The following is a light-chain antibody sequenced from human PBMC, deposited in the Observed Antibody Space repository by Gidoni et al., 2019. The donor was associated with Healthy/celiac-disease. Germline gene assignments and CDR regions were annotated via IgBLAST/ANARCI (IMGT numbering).Light chain of an antibody. J-gene: IGKJ4*01. CDR1: QSVSSN. CDR3: QQYAGT. CDR2: GAS. V-gene: IGKV3-15*01. Sequence: EIVITQSPATLSVSPGERATLSCRASQSVSSNLAWYQQKPGQAPRLLIYGASTRATGIPARGSGSGSGTEFTITISSLQSEDFAVYYCQQYAGTFGGGTKVEIK.